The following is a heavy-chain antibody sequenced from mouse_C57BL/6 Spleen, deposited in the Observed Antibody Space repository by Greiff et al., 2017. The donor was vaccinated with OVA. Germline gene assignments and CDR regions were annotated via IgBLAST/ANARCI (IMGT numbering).Heavy chain of an antibody. V-gene: IGHV1-5*01. J-gene: IGHJ3*01. CDR1: GYTFTSYW. CDR3: TNLYYDYDRFAY. CDR2: IYPGNSDT. Sequence: EVQLQQSGTVLARPGASVKMSCKPSGYTFTSYWMHWVKQRPGQGLEWIGAIYPGNSDTSYNQKFKGKAKLTAVTSASTAYMELSSLTNEDSAVYYCTNLYYDYDRFAYWGQGTLVTVSA. D-gene: IGHD2-4*01.